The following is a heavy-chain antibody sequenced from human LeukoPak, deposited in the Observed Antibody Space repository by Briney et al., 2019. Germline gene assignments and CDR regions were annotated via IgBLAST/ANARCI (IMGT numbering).Heavy chain of an antibody. CDR2: INHSGST. Sequence: PSETLSLTCAVYGGSFSGYYWSWIRQPPGEGLEWIGEINHSGSTNYNPSLKSRVTISVDTSKNQFSLKLSSVTAADTAVYYCARGRSVTTPYYFDYWGQGTLVTVSS. D-gene: IGHD4-17*01. CDR3: ARGRSVTTPYYFDY. CDR1: GGSFSGYY. V-gene: IGHV4-34*01. J-gene: IGHJ4*02.